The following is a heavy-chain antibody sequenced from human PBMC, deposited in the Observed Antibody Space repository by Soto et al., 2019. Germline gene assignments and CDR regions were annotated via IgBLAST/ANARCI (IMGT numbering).Heavy chain of an antibody. J-gene: IGHJ6*02. V-gene: IGHV5-51*01. CDR1: GYSFTIYW. D-gene: IGHD3-9*01. Sequence: PGESLKISCKGSGYSFTIYWIGWVCQMPGKGLEWMWIIYPGDPDTRYSPSLQGQVTISADKSISTAYLQWSSLKASDTAMYYCARVYYDILTGYSYYYGMDVWGQGTTVTVSS. CDR2: IYPGDPDT. CDR3: ARVYYDILTGYSYYYGMDV.